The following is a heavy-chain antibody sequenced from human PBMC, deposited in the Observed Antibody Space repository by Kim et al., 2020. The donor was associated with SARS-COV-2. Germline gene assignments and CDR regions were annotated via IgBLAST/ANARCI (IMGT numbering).Heavy chain of an antibody. CDR1: GFTFSSYW. D-gene: IGHD3-10*01. CDR2: INSDGSST. Sequence: GGSLRLSCAASGFTFSSYWMHWVRQAPGKGLVWVSRINSDGSSTSYADSVKGRFTISRDNAKNTLYLQMNSLRAEDTAVYYCARAYGSGSYLLHDAPAGFYYYGMDVWGQGTTVTVSS. CDR3: ARAYGSGSYLLHDAPAGFYYYGMDV. J-gene: IGHJ6*02. V-gene: IGHV3-74*01.